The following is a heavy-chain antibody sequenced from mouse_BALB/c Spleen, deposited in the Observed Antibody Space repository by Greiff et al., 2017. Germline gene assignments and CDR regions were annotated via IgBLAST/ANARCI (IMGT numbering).Heavy chain of an antibody. CDR2: IDPENGNT. D-gene: IGHD2-10*02. Sequence: EVQLQQSGAELVRPGALVKLSCKASGFNIKDYYMHWVKQRPEQGLEWIGWIDPENGNTIYDPKFQGKASITADTSSNTAYLQLSSLTSEDTAVYYCALYGNYDLFAYWGQGTLVTVSA. CDR3: ALYGNYDLFAY. V-gene: IGHV14-1*02. J-gene: IGHJ3*01. CDR1: GFNIKDYY.